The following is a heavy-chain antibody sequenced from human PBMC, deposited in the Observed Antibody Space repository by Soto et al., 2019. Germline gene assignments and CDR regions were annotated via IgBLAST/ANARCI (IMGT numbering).Heavy chain of an antibody. D-gene: IGHD6-19*01. Sequence: QVQLQESGPGLVKPSETLSLTCTVSGGSVSSGSYYWSWIRQPPGKGLEWIGYIYYSGSTNYTPSPKAPFTISVETSKNQYSPKLSSVTAADTAVYYCARGIEGWYQGRYYYGMDVWGQGTTVTVSS. V-gene: IGHV4-61*01. CDR1: GGSVSSGSYY. J-gene: IGHJ6*02. CDR3: ARGIEGWYQGRYYYGMDV. CDR2: IYYSGST.